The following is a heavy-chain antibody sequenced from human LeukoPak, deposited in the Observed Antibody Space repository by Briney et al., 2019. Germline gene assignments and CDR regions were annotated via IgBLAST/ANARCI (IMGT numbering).Heavy chain of an antibody. CDR2: ISGDGGST. Sequence: PGGSLRLSCAASRFTFDDYAMHWVRQAPGKGLEWVSLISGDGGSTYYAVSVKGRFTISRDNSKNSLYLQMNSLRTEDTGLYYCAKISGSYAYYFDYWGQGTLVTVSS. CDR3: AKISGSYAYYFDY. J-gene: IGHJ4*02. V-gene: IGHV3-43*02. CDR1: RFTFDDYA. D-gene: IGHD1-26*01.